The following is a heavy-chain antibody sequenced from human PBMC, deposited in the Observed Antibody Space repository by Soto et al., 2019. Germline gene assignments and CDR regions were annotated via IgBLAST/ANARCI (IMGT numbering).Heavy chain of an antibody. J-gene: IGHJ4*02. V-gene: IGHV1-69*02. CDR3: ATRAGMTTVTLFDY. CDR2: IIPILGIA. Sequence: QVQLVQSWAEVKKPGSSVKVSCKASGGTFSSYTISWVRQAPGQGLEWMGRIIPILGIANYAQKFQGRFTITADKSTSTAYMELSSLRSEDTAVYYCATRAGMTTVTLFDYWGQGTLVTVSS. D-gene: IGHD4-17*01. CDR1: GGTFSSYT.